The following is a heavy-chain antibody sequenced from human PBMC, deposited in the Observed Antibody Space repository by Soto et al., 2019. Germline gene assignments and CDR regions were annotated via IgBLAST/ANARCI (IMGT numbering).Heavy chain of an antibody. CDR3: TRDPYYYGSGSSDAFDI. CDR2: IRSKAYGGTT. Sequence: GGSLRLSCTASGFTFGDYAMSWFRQAPGKGLEWVGFIRSKAYGGTTEYAASVKGRFTISRDDSKSIAYLQMNSLKTEDTAVYYCTRDPYYYGSGSSDAFDIWGQGTMVTVSS. D-gene: IGHD3-10*01. CDR1: GFTFGDYA. J-gene: IGHJ3*02. V-gene: IGHV3-49*03.